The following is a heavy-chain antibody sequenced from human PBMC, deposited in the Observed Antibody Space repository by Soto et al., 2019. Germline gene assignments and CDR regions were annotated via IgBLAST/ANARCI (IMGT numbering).Heavy chain of an antibody. J-gene: IGHJ5*02. V-gene: IGHV3-49*03. Sequence: GGSLRLSCTASGFTFGDYAMSWFRQAPGKGLEWVGFIRSKAYGGTTEYAASVKGRFTISRDDSKSIAYLQMNSLKTEDTAVYYCTRDQGVVRGKRFDPWGQGTLVTVSS. CDR1: GFTFGDYA. D-gene: IGHD3-10*01. CDR3: TRDQGVVRGKRFDP. CDR2: IRSKAYGGTT.